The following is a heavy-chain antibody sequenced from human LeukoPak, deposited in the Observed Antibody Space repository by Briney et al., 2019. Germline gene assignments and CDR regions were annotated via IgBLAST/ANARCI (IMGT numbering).Heavy chain of an antibody. J-gene: IGHJ2*01. D-gene: IGHD1-14*01. CDR1: GGSISSSSYY. Sequence: SETLSLTCTVSGGSISSSSYYWGWIRQPPGKGLKWIGSIYYSGSTYYNPSLKSRVTISVDTSKNQFSLKLSSVTAADTAVYYCARHRPEGYWYFDLWGRGTLVTVSS. V-gene: IGHV4-39*01. CDR3: ARHRPEGYWYFDL. CDR2: IYYSGST.